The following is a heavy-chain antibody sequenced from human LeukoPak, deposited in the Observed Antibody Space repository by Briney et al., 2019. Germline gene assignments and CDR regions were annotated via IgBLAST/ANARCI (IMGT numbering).Heavy chain of an antibody. V-gene: IGHV1-18*01. CDR3: ARVYGGNYYFDY. J-gene: IGHJ4*02. CDR2: ISTYNGDT. Sequence: GASVKVSCKASGYTFTSYGISWVRQAPGQGLEWMGWISTYNGDTHYAQKLQGRVTVTTDTSTSTAYMELRSLRSDDTAVYYCARVYGGNYYFDYWGQGTLVTASS. D-gene: IGHD4-17*01. CDR1: GYTFTSYG.